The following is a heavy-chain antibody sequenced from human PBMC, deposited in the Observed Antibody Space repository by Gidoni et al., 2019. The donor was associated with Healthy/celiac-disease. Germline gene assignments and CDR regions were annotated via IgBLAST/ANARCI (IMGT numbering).Heavy chain of an antibody. J-gene: IGHJ4*02. CDR3: ARVHCSSTSCHLYSGYDEEYYFDY. CDR1: GGSISSGGYY. D-gene: IGHD2-2*01. CDR2: IYYSGNT. Sequence: QVQLQESGPGLVKPSQTLSLTCTVSGGSISSGGYYCSWLRQHPGKGLEWIGYIYYSGNTYSNPSLKSRVTISVDTSKNQFSLKLSSVTAADTAVYYCARVHCSSTSCHLYSGYDEEYYFDYWGQGTLVTVSS. V-gene: IGHV4-31*03.